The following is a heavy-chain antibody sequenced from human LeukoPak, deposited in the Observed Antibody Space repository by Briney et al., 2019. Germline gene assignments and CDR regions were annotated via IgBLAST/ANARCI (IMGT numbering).Heavy chain of an antibody. D-gene: IGHD6-19*01. V-gene: IGHV4-34*01. CDR1: GFTFSSYW. CDR2: INHSGST. J-gene: IGHJ6*03. CDR3: ARHLIRRDYSSGWSQSRYYYYYMDV. Sequence: GSLRLSCAASGFTFSSYWMSWVRQAPGKGLEWIGEINHSGSTNYNPSLKSRVTISVDTSKNQFSLKLSSVTAADTAVYYCARHLIRRDYSSGWSQSRYYYYYMDVWGKGTTVTISS.